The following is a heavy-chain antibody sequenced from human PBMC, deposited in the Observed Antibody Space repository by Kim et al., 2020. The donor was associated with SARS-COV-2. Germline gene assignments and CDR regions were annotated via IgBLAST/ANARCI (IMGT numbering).Heavy chain of an antibody. D-gene: IGHD5-12*01. J-gene: IGHJ4*02. CDR2: ISSSSSYI. Sequence: GGSLRLSCAASGFTFSSYSMNWVRQAPGKGLEWVSSISSSSSYIYYADSVKGRFTISRDNAKNPLYLQMNSLRAEDTAVYYCARDSGYGLFDYWGQGTLVTVSS. V-gene: IGHV3-21*01. CDR3: ARDSGYGLFDY. CDR1: GFTFSSYS.